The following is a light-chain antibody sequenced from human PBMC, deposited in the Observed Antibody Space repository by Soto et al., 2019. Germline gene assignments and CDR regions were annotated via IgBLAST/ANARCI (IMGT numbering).Light chain of an antibody. V-gene: IGKV3-20*01. J-gene: IGKJ1*01. CDR1: QSVSSNY. CDR2: GAS. CDR3: QQYDTSHRT. Sequence: EIVLTQSPGTLSLSPGERATLSCRARQSVSSNYLAWYQQKRGQSPRLLIYGASSRTTGLPTRFSGSGSGTDFTLTISRLEPEDFAVYYCQQYDTSHRTCGQGTKVEI.